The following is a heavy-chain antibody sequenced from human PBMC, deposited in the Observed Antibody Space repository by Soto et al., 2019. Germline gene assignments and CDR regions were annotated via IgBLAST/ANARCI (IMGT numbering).Heavy chain of an antibody. Sequence: PSETLSLTCTVSGGSISSSRYYWGWIRQPPGKGLEWIGSIHYGGSTYYSPSLKSRVTISVDTSRNQFSLKLSSVTAAETAVYYCVRASAGLKYFYDSSEDRFDPWGQGTLVTVSS. CDR2: IHYGGST. CDR3: VRASAGLKYFYDSSEDRFDP. CDR1: GGSISSSRYY. J-gene: IGHJ5*02. V-gene: IGHV4-39*01. D-gene: IGHD3-22*01.